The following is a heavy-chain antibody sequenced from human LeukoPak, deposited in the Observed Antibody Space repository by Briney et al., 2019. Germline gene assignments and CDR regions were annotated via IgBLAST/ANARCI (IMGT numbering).Heavy chain of an antibody. J-gene: IGHJ4*02. CDR3: ATGMTVAGDWVFDY. D-gene: IGHD6-19*01. V-gene: IGHV4-59*01. CDR1: GGSIRSYY. CDR2: IYYSGST. Sequence: PSETLSLTCTVSGGSIRSYYWHWIRQPPGKGLEWIGYIYYSGSTKYNPSLKSRATISLDTSKNQFSLKLSSVTATDTAVYYCATGMTVAGDWVFDYWGQGTLVTVSS.